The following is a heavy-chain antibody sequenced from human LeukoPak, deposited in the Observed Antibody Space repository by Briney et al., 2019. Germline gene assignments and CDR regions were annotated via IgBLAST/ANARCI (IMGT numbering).Heavy chain of an antibody. CDR2: IYYSGST. Sequence: SETLSLTCTVSGGSISSYYWSWLRQPPGKGREWIGYIYYSGSTNYNPSLKSRVTISVDKSKHQFSLKLSSVTAADTDVYYCARNGGKWDLKGAFDIWGQGTMVTVSS. CDR1: GGSISSYY. CDR3: ARNGGKWDLKGAFDI. J-gene: IGHJ3*02. D-gene: IGHD1-26*01. V-gene: IGHV4-59*01.